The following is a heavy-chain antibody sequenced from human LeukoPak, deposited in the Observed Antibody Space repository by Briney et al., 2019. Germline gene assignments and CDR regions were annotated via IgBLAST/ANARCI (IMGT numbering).Heavy chain of an antibody. CDR2: IIFIFGIA. J-gene: IGHJ6*02. CDR1: GGTFSSYA. D-gene: IGHD1-26*01. Sequence: SVKVSCKASGGTFSSYAISWVRQAHGQGLEWMGRIIFIFGIANYAQKFQGRVTITADKSTSTAYMELSSLRSEDTAVYCCARDQGGEWELRVYYYYGMDVWGQGTTVTVSS. CDR3: ARDQGGEWELRVYYYYGMDV. V-gene: IGHV1-69*04.